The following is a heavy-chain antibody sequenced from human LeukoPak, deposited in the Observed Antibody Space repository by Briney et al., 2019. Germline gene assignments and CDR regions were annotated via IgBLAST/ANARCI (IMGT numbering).Heavy chain of an antibody. Sequence: GRSLRLSCAASGFTFSSYGMHWVRQAPGKGLEWVAVIWYVGSNKYYADSVKGRFTISRDNSKNTLYLQMNSLRAEDTAVYYCARGTGDGYNFGYWGQGTLVTVSS. CDR1: GFTFSSYG. D-gene: IGHD5-24*01. CDR3: ARGTGDGYNFGY. CDR2: IWYVGSNK. V-gene: IGHV3-33*01. J-gene: IGHJ4*02.